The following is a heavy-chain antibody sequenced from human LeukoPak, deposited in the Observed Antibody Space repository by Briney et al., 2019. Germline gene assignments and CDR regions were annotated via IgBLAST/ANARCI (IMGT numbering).Heavy chain of an antibody. Sequence: GGSLRLSCAASGFTFSSYSMNWVRQAPGKGLEWVSSISSSSSYIYYADSVKGRFTISRDNAKNSLYLQMNSLRAEDTAVYYCARAQGWIHPWFTPSIAFDIWGQGTMVTVSS. V-gene: IGHV3-21*01. D-gene: IGHD5-18*01. J-gene: IGHJ3*02. CDR3: ARAQGWIHPWFTPSIAFDI. CDR1: GFTFSSYS. CDR2: ISSSSSYI.